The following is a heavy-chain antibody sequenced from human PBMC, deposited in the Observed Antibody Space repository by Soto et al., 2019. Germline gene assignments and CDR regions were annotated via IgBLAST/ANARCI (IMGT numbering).Heavy chain of an antibody. Sequence: SETLSLTYNVSGGSVSSGSYYWSWIRQPPGKGLGGIGYIYYSGSTNYNPSLKSRVTISVDTSKNQFSLKLSSVTAADTAVYYCARGLSLVVPFGDPVPHLHCLW. CDR1: GGSVSSGSYY. D-gene: IGHD3-10*01. CDR3: ARGLSLVVPFGDPVPHLHCL. CDR2: IYYSGST. V-gene: IGHV4-61*01. J-gene: IGHJ2*01.